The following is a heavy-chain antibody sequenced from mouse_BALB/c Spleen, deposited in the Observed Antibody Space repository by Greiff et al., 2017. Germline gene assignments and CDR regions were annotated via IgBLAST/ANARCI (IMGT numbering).Heavy chain of an antibody. Sequence: VQLKESGAELVKPGASVKLPCTASGFNIKDTYMHWVKQRPEQGLEWIGRIDPANGNTKYDPKFQGKATITADTSSNTAYLQLSSLTSEDTAVYYCARRPLIHYYGYYCDYWGQGTTLTVSS. J-gene: IGHJ2*01. D-gene: IGHD1-2*01. CDR3: ARRPLIHYYGYYCDY. V-gene: IGHV14-3*02. CDR2: IDPANGNT. CDR1: GFNIKDTY.